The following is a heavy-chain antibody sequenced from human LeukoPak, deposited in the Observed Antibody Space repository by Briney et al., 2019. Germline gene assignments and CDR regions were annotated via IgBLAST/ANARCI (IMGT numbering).Heavy chain of an antibody. CDR2: INTDTGNP. Sequence: ASVKVSCKASGYTFTKYAMNWVRQAPGQGLEWMGWINTDTGNPTYAQGFTGRFVFSLDTSVSTAYLQISSLRAEDTAVYYCARSYCSGGSCSVGYWGQGTLVTVSS. CDR3: ARSYCSGGSCSVGY. J-gene: IGHJ4*02. D-gene: IGHD2-15*01. CDR1: GYTFTKYA. V-gene: IGHV7-4-1*02.